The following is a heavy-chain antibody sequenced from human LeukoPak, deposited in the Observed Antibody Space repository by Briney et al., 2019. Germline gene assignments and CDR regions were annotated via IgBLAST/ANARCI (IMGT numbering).Heavy chain of an antibody. Sequence: PSETLSLTCTVSGGSISSYYWSWIRQPPGKGLEWIGYIYYSGSTNYNPSLKSRVTISVDTSKNQFSLKLSSVTAADTAVYYCASSYDSSGYYNSEFDYWGQGTLVTVSS. D-gene: IGHD3-22*01. CDR3: ASSYDSSGYYNSEFDY. V-gene: IGHV4-59*01. J-gene: IGHJ4*02. CDR1: GGSISSYY. CDR2: IYYSGST.